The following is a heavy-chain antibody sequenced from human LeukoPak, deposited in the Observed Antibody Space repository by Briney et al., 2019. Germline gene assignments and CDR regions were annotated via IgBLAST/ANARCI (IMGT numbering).Heavy chain of an antibody. Sequence: GGSLRLSCSVSGFTFSTYVMHWVRQAPGKGLEYVSAISSNGDNTYYADSVKGRFTISRDNSKNTLYLQMSSLRADDTAVYYGVRGTGYWGQGTLVTVSS. J-gene: IGHJ4*02. CDR3: VRGTGY. CDR2: ISSNGDNT. V-gene: IGHV3-64D*06. CDR1: GFTFSTYV.